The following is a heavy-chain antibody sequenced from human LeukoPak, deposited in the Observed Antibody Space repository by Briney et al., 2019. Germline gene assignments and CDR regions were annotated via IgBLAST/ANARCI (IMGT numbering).Heavy chain of an antibody. D-gene: IGHD6-6*01. Sequence: SETLSLTCAVYGGSFSDYYWSWIRQPPGKGLEWIVEINHSGSGSTNYNPSLKSRVTISVDTSKNQFSLKLSSVTAADTAVYYCARGHEYSSSSDYFDYWGQGTLVTVSS. V-gene: IGHV4-34*01. CDR2: INHSGSGST. CDR1: GGSFSDYY. J-gene: IGHJ4*02. CDR3: ARGHEYSSSSDYFDY.